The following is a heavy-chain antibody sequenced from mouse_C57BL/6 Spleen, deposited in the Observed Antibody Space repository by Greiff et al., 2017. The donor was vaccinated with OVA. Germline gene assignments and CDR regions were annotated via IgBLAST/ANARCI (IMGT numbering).Heavy chain of an antibody. J-gene: IGHJ2*01. CDR3: ARATMITTWRSYFDY. V-gene: IGHV1-52*01. D-gene: IGHD2-4*01. CDR1: GYTFTSYW. CDR2: IDPSDSET. Sequence: QVQLQQPGAELVRPGSSVKLSCKASGYTFTSYWMHWVKQRPIQGLEWIGNIDPSDSETHYNQKFKDKATLTVDKSSSTAYMQLSSLTSEDSAVYYCARATMITTWRSYFDYWGQGTTLTVSS.